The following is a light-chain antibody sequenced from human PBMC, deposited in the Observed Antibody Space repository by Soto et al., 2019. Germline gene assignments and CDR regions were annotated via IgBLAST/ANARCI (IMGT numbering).Light chain of an antibody. V-gene: IGLV1-40*01. Sequence: QSALTQPTSVSGAPGQTVTISCTGSSSNIGANYDVNWYQQLPGTAPKVLIYGNTNRPSGVPDRFSASKSGTSASLAITGLQAEHEADYYCQSHDTKLDSVVFGGGTKLTVL. J-gene: IGLJ2*01. CDR2: GNT. CDR1: SSNIGANYD. CDR3: QSHDTKLDSVV.